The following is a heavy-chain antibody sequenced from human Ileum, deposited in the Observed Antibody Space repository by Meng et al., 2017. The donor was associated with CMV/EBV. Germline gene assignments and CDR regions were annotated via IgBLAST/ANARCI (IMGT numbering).Heavy chain of an antibody. CDR2: LYSSGTT. CDR3: VRDPYTWVHAGYFDF. V-gene: IGHV3-66*03. J-gene: IGHJ4*02. Sequence: GGSLRLSCAASGFTVSTTYMSWVRQAPGRVPEWVSILYSSGTTYYADSVKGRFTISRDDSKNTVYLQMNSLREEDTAIYYCVRDPYTWVHAGYFDFWGQGTLVTVSS. CDR1: GFTVSTTY. D-gene: IGHD3-16*01.